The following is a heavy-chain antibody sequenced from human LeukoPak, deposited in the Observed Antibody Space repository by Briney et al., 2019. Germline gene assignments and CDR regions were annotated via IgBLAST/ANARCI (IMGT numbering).Heavy chain of an antibody. CDR1: GYTFTSYG. J-gene: IGHJ4*02. CDR2: ISAYNGNT. D-gene: IGHD5/OR15-5a*01. Sequence: ASVKVSCKASGYTFTSYGISWVRQAPGQGLEWMGWISAYNGNTNYAQNLQGRVTMTTDTSTSTAYMELRSLRSDDTAVYDCARDWVSTPQLDYWGQGTLVTVSS. CDR3: ARDWVSTPQLDY. V-gene: IGHV1-18*01.